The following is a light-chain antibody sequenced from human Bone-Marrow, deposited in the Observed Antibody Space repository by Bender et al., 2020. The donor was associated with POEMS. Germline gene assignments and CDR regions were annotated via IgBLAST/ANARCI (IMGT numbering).Light chain of an antibody. V-gene: IGLV3-25*03. J-gene: IGLJ1*01. CDR2: KDR. CDR3: SSYSTSSYV. CDR1: ALPEQN. Sequence: SYELTQPPSVSVSPGQTARITCSGNALPEQNAHWYQQKPGQAPVLVIYKDRERPSGIPERFSGSSSGTTVTLTISAVEAEDEADYYCSSYSTSSYVFGTGTKVTVL.